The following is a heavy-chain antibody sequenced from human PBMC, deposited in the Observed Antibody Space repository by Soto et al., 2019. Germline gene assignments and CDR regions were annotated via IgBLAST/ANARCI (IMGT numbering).Heavy chain of an antibody. D-gene: IGHD1-7*01. CDR1: GYTFTSYG. V-gene: IGHV1-18*01. CDR2: ISPYNGNT. J-gene: IGHJ6*02. CDR3: ARLTGTTDPYEALVGVLYYYYGMDV. Sequence: ASVKVSCKASGYTFTSYGISWVRQAPGQGLKWMGWISPYNGNTNYAQKLQGRVTMTTDTSTSTAYMELRSLRSDDTAMYYCARLTGTTDPYEALVGVLYYYYGMDVWGQGTTVTVSS.